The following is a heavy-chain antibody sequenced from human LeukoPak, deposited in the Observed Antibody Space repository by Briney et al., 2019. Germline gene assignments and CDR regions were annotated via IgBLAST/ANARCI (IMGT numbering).Heavy chain of an antibody. J-gene: IGHJ4*02. V-gene: IGHV1-18*01. CDR2: ISAYNGNT. CDR3: ARVEDCGGDCYSYPSFDY. CDR1: GYTFTSYG. Sequence: GASVKVSCKASGYTFTSYGISWVRQAPGQGLEWMGWISAYNGNTNYAQKLQGRVTMTTDTSTSTAYMELRSLRSDDTAVYYCARVEDCGGDCYSYPSFDYWGQGTLVTVSS. D-gene: IGHD2-21*02.